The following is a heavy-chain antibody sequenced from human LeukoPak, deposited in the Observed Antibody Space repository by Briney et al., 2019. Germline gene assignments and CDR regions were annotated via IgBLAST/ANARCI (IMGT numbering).Heavy chain of an antibody. CDR2: IYTSGST. Sequence: PSETLSLTCTVSGGSISSYYWSWIRQPAGKGLEWIGRIYTSGSTNYNPSLKSRVTMSVDTSKNQFSLKLSSVTAADTAVYYCASTRYDFWSGYYPNWFDPWGQGTLVTVSS. CDR1: GGSISSYY. V-gene: IGHV4-4*07. CDR3: ASTRYDFWSGYYPNWFDP. D-gene: IGHD3-3*01. J-gene: IGHJ5*02.